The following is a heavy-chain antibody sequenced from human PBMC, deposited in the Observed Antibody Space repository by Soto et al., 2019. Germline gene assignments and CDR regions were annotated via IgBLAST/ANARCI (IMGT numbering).Heavy chain of an antibody. Sequence: QVQLVQSGAEVKKPGSSVKVSCKASGGTFSSYAISWVRQAPGQGLEWMGGIIPIFGTANYAQKFQGRVTITADESTSTAYMERSSLRSEDTAVYYCASTTCSVWYDEVGYWCQGTLVTVSS. J-gene: IGHJ4*02. CDR1: GGTFSSYA. D-gene: IGHD6-19*01. CDR2: IIPIFGTA. V-gene: IGHV1-69*01. CDR3: ASTTCSVWYDEVGY.